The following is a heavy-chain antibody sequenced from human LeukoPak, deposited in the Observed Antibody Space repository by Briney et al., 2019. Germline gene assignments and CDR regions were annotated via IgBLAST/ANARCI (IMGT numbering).Heavy chain of an antibody. CDR3: ARDYGGSSPFDF. D-gene: IGHD4-23*01. CDR2: ISSSGSTI. V-gene: IGHV3-48*03. Sequence: GGSLRLSCAASGFTFSSYEMRWVRQAPGKGLEWVSYISSSGSTIYYADSVKGRFTISRDNAKNSLYLQMNSPRAEDTAVYYCARDYGGSSPFDFWGQGTLVTVSS. CDR1: GFTFSSYE. J-gene: IGHJ4*02.